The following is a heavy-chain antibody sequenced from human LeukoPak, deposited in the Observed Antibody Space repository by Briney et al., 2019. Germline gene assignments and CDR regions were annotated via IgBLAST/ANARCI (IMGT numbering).Heavy chain of an antibody. J-gene: IGHJ4*02. Sequence: SETLSLTCTVSGGSISSYYWSWIRRPPGKGLEWIGYIYYSGSTNYNPSLKSRVTISVDTSKNQFSLKLSSVTAADTAVYYCARGGKWELPLDYWGQGTLVTVSS. CDR2: IYYSGST. V-gene: IGHV4-59*01. CDR1: GGSISSYY. D-gene: IGHD1-26*01. CDR3: ARGGKWELPLDY.